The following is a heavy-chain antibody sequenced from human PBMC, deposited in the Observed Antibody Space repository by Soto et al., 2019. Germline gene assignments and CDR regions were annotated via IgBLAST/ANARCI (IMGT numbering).Heavy chain of an antibody. CDR1: GFTFSSYA. Sequence: PGGSLRLSCAASGFTFSSYAMSWVRQAPGKGLEWVSAISGSGGSTYYAGSVKGRFTISRDNSKNTLYLQMSSLRAEDTAVYYCAKDGYNRPKYGMDVWGQGTTVTVSS. V-gene: IGHV3-23*01. CDR2: ISGSGGST. D-gene: IGHD5-12*01. CDR3: AKDGYNRPKYGMDV. J-gene: IGHJ6*02.